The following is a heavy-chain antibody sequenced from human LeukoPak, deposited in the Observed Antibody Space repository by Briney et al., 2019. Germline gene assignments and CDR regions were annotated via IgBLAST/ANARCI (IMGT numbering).Heavy chain of an antibody. J-gene: IGHJ4*02. Sequence: GGSLRLSCAASGFTFSSYSMNWVRQAPGKGLEWVSSISSSSYIYYADSVKGRFTISRDNAKNSLYLQMNSLRAEDTAVYYCARDVGPFGELLFPFDYWGQGTLVTVSS. CDR1: GFTFSSYS. CDR2: ISSSSYI. CDR3: ARDVGPFGELLFPFDY. D-gene: IGHD3-10*01. V-gene: IGHV3-21*01.